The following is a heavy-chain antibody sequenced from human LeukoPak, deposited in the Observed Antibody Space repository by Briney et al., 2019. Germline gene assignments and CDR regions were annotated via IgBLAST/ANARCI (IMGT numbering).Heavy chain of an antibody. V-gene: IGHV3-64*01. D-gene: IGHD2-2*01. CDR3: ARWGSTSCYDY. CDR2: ISTNGGST. J-gene: IGHJ4*02. Sequence: SGGSLRLSCAAPGFTFSSYAMHWVRQAPGKGLEYVSAISTNGGSTYYANSVKGKFTISRDNSKNTLYLQMGSVRAEDMAVYYCARWGSTSCYDYWGQGTLVTVSS. CDR1: GFTFSSYA.